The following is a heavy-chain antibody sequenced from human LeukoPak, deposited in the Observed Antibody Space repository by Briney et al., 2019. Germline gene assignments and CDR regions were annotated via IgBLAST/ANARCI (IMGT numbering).Heavy chain of an antibody. D-gene: IGHD6-25*01. Sequence: ASVKVSCKASGGTFSSYAISWVRQAPGQGLEWMGWINPNSGGTNYAQKFEDRVTMTRDTAISTAYMELSRLRSDDTAVYYCARGHFYSSVTDFWGQGTLVTVSS. V-gene: IGHV1-2*02. CDR1: GGTFSSYA. CDR2: INPNSGGT. CDR3: ARGHFYSSVTDF. J-gene: IGHJ4*02.